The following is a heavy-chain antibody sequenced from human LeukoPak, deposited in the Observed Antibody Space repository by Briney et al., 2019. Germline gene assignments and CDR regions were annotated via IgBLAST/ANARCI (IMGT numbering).Heavy chain of an antibody. D-gene: IGHD6-19*01. CDR2: LYSDGTT. Sequence: GGSLRLSCAAAGVTVSSNYMSWVRQVPGRGLEWVSTLYSDGTTHYLDSVKGRFSISRGSSKNTLYLQMNSLRVEDTAVYYCARNPVAAYYFDYWGQGTLVTVSS. CDR3: ARNPVAAYYFDY. V-gene: IGHV3-53*01. J-gene: IGHJ4*02. CDR1: GVTVSSNY.